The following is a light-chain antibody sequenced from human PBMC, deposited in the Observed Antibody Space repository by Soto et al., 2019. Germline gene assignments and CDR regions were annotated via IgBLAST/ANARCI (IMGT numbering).Light chain of an antibody. V-gene: IGKV3D-15*01. Sequence: EIVMTQSPATLSVSPGERATLSCRASQSVSSNLAWYQQKPGQAPRLLIYGASTRATGIPDRFSGSGSGTDFTLTISSLQSEDFAVYYCQQYNNWPPITFGQGTKVDIK. CDR2: GAS. J-gene: IGKJ1*01. CDR1: QSVSSN. CDR3: QQYNNWPPIT.